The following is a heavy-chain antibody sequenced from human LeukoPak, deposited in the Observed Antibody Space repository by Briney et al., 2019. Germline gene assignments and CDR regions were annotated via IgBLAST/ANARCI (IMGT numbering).Heavy chain of an antibody. J-gene: IGHJ4*02. D-gene: IGHD1-26*01. CDR2: IWCDGSNK. CDR1: GFTFSSYG. V-gene: IGHV3-33*01. Sequence: PGGSLRLSCAAPGFTFSSYGMHWVRQAPGKGLEWVAVIWCDGSNKYYADSVKGRVTISRDNSKNTLYLQMNSLRVEDTAVYDCARGDVGATSFDYWGQGTLVTVSS. CDR3: ARGDVGATSFDY.